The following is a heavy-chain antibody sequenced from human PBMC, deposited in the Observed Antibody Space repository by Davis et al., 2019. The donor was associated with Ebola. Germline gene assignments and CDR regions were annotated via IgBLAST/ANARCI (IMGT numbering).Heavy chain of an antibody. J-gene: IGHJ6*02. D-gene: IGHD3-3*01. Sequence: PGGSLRLSCAASGFTFSSYGMHWVRQAPGKGLEWVAAISYDGSNKYYADSVKGRFTISRDNSKNTLYLQMNSLRAEDTAVYYCAKGDDFWSGYPPSNYYYYGMDVWGQGTTVTVSS. V-gene: IGHV3-30*18. CDR1: GFTFSSYG. CDR2: ISYDGSNK. CDR3: AKGDDFWSGYPPSNYYYYGMDV.